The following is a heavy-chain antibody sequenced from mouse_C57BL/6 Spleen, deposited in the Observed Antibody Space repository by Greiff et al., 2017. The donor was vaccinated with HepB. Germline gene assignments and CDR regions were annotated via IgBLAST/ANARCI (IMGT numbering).Heavy chain of an antibody. V-gene: IGHV1-26*01. J-gene: IGHJ1*03. D-gene: IGHD1-1*01. Sequence: VQLQQSGPELVKPGASVKISCKASGYTFTDYYMNWVKQSHGKSLEWIGDINPNNGGTSYNQKFKGKATLTVDKSSSTAYMELRSLTSEDSAVDYCARGVLRGWYFDVWGTGTTVTVSS. CDR1: GYTFTDYY. CDR2: INPNNGGT. CDR3: ARGVLRGWYFDV.